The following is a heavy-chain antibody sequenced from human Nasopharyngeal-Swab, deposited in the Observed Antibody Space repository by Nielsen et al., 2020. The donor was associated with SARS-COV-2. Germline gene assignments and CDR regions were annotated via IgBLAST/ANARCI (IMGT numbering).Heavy chain of an antibody. V-gene: IGHV1-2*02. CDR2: INPNSGGT. D-gene: IGHD2-21*01. CDR1: GGTFSSYA. CDR3: AREAAKGETAIDY. Sequence: ASVKVSCKASGGTFSSYAISWVRQAPGQGLEWMGWINPNSGGTNYAQKFQGRVTMTRDTSISTAYMELSRLRSDDTAVYYCAREAAKGETAIDYWGRGTLVTVSS. J-gene: IGHJ4*02.